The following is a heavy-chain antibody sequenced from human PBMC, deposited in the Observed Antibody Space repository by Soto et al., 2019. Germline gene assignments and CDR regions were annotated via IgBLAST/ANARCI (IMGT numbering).Heavy chain of an antibody. CDR1: GYTFTGYY. CDR2: INPNSGGT. Sequence: ASVKVSCKASGYTFTGYYMHWVRQAPGQGLEWMGWINPNSGGTNYAQKFQGWVTMTRDTSISTAYMELSRLRSDDTAVYYGARGHFAAPPNNDSSAPHDAFNIWGQGKMVTVSS. CDR3: ARGHFAAPPNNDSSAPHDAFNI. V-gene: IGHV1-2*04. J-gene: IGHJ3*02. D-gene: IGHD3-22*01.